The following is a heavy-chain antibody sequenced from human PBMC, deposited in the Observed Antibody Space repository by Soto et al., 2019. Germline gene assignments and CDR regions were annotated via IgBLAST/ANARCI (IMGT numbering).Heavy chain of an antibody. J-gene: IGHJ4*02. D-gene: IGHD3-10*01. V-gene: IGHV3-72*01. CDR3: ARERXXVXXXGESHFDY. CDR2: TRNKANSYTT. CDR1: GFTFSDHY. Sequence: EVQLVGSGGGLVQPGGSLRLSCAASGFTFSDHYMDWVRQAPGKGLEWVGRTRNKANSYTTEYAASVKGRFTISRDDSXXXXXXXXXXXXXXXXXXXXXARERXXVXXXGESHFDYWGQGTLVTVSS.